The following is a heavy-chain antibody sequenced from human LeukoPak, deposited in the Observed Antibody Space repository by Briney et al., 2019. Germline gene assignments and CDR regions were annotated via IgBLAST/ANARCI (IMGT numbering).Heavy chain of an antibody. V-gene: IGHV3-48*03. D-gene: IGHD3-9*01. Sequence: GGSLRLSCAASGFTFSSYEMNWVRQAPGKGLEWVSYISSSGTIVYYADSVKGRFTISRDNSKNTLYFQMNSLRAEDTAVYYCASTPPRYLGYFDYWGQGTLVTVSS. J-gene: IGHJ4*02. CDR3: ASTPPRYLGYFDY. CDR2: ISSSGTIV. CDR1: GFTFSSYE.